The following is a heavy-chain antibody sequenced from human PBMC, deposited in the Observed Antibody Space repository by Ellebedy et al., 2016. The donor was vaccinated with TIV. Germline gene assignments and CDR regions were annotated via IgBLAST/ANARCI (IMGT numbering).Heavy chain of an antibody. CDR3: AKDRFGIAAPPRA. V-gene: IGHV3-23*01. J-gene: IGHJ5*02. Sequence: GESLKISCAASGFTFSSYAMSWVRQAPGKGLEWVSAISGSGGSTYYADSVKCRFTISRDNSKNTLYLQMNSLRAEDTAVYYCAKDRFGIAAPPRAWGQGTLVTVSS. D-gene: IGHD6-13*01. CDR1: GFTFSSYA. CDR2: ISGSGGST.